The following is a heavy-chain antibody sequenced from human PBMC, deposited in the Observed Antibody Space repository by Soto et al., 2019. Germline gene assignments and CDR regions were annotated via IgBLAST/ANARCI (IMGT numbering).Heavy chain of an antibody. CDR3: AMAVGYCSGGSCYSVPFGYFQH. Sequence: SETLSLTCTVSGVSISSSSYYWGWIRQPPGKGLEWIGSIYYSGSTYYNPSLKSRVTISVDTSKNQFSLKLSSVTAADTAVYYCAMAVGYCSGGSCYSVPFGYFQHWGQGTLVTVSS. D-gene: IGHD2-15*01. CDR1: GVSISSSSYY. CDR2: IYYSGST. J-gene: IGHJ1*01. V-gene: IGHV4-39*01.